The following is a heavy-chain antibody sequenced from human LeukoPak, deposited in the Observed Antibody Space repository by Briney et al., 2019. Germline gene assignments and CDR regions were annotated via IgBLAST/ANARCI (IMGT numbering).Heavy chain of an antibody. J-gene: IGHJ4*02. Sequence: SETLSLTCAVYGGSFSGYYWSWIRQAPGKGLEWIRYIYYSGNTNYNPSLKSRVTISVDTSKNQFSLKLSSVTAADTAVYYCARVSGGSGYDYVGGIDYWGQGTLVTVSS. CDR3: ARVSGGSGYDYVGGIDY. CDR2: IYYSGNT. CDR1: GGSFSGYY. D-gene: IGHD5-12*01. V-gene: IGHV4-59*01.